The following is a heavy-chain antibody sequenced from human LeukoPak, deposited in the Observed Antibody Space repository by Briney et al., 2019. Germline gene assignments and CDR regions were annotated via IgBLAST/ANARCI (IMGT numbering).Heavy chain of an antibody. D-gene: IGHD3-22*01. Sequence: GGSLRLSCAASGFTFDDYGMSWVRQAPGKGLEWVSGINWNGGSTGYADSVKGRFTISRDNAKNSLYLQMDSLGPDDKAVYYCAKDLIAWGQGTMVTVSS. CDR1: GFTFDDYG. CDR2: INWNGGST. J-gene: IGHJ3*01. CDR3: AKDLIA. V-gene: IGHV3-20*04.